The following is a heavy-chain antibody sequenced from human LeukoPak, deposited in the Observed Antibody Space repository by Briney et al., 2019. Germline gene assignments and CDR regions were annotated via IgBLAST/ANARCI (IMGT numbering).Heavy chain of an antibody. V-gene: IGHV3-21*01. J-gene: IGHJ6*03. CDR2: ISSSSSYI. CDR1: GFTFSSYS. Sequence: PGGSLGLSCAASGFTFSSYSMSWVRQAPGKGLEWVSSISSSSSYIYYADSVKGRFTISRDNAKNSLYLQMNSLRAEDTAVYYCARDSGITIFGVVTYYYYYMDVWGKGTTVTVSS. D-gene: IGHD3-3*01. CDR3: ARDSGITIFGVVTYYYYYMDV.